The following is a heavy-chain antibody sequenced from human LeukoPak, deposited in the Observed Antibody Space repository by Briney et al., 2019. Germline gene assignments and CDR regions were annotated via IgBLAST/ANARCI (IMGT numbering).Heavy chain of an antibody. CDR2: INPNSGGT. V-gene: IGHV1-2*06. Sequence: VASVKVSCKASGYTFTGYYMHWVRQAPGQGLEWMGRINPNSGGTNYAQKFQGRVTMTRDTSISTAYMELSRLRSDDTAVYYCARARRDGYNGKDYWGQGTLVTVSP. J-gene: IGHJ4*02. D-gene: IGHD5-24*01. CDR3: ARARRDGYNGKDY. CDR1: GYTFTGYY.